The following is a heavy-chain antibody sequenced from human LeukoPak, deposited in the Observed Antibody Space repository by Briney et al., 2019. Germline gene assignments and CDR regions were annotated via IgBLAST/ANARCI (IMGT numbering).Heavy chain of an antibody. D-gene: IGHD6-13*01. CDR1: GYSFTSYW. Sequence: HGESLKISCKGSGYSFTSYWIGWVRQMPGKGLEWIGIIYPGDSDTRYSPSFQGHVTISADKSISTAYLQWSSLKASDTAMYSCARTPSSSWFYYYYMDVWGKGTTVTVSS. J-gene: IGHJ6*03. CDR3: ARTPSSSWFYYYYMDV. CDR2: IYPGDSDT. V-gene: IGHV5-51*01.